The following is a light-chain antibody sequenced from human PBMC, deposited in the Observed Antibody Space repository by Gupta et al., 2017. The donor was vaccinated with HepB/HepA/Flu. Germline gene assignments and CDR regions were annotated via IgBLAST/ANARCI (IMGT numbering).Light chain of an antibody. J-gene: IGKJ4*01. CDR3: QQRNNWPLT. CDR1: QSVSRY. Sequence: EIAFTPSPVTLSLSPGERATLSCRASQSVSRYLAWYQQKPGQPPSLLVFDASNRATGVPARFSGSGSGTDFTLTISSLEPEDFAVYYCQQRNNWPLTFGGGTRVEIK. V-gene: IGKV3-11*01. CDR2: DAS.